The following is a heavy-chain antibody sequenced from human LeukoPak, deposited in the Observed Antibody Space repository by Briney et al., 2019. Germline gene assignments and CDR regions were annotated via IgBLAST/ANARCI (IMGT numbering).Heavy chain of an antibody. CDR2: INPSGGST. Sequence: ASVTVSCKASGYTFTCYYMHWVRQAPGQGLEWMGIINPSGGSTSYAQKFQGRVTMTRDTSTSTVYMELSSLRSEDTAVYYCARGSKYSSGWRGAFDIWGQGTMVTVSS. V-gene: IGHV1-46*01. J-gene: IGHJ3*02. CDR3: ARGSKYSSGWRGAFDI. CDR1: GYTFTCYY. D-gene: IGHD6-19*01.